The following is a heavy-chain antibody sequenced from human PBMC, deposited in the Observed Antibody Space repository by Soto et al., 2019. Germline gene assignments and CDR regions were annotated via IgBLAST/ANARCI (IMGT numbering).Heavy chain of an antibody. CDR3: ARRTIPNAFDI. Sequence: QITLKESGPTLVKPTQTLTLTCTFSGFSLSTSGVAVGWIRQPPGKALEWLALIYWDDDKRYSPSLKSRLTITKDTSKNPVVLTMTNMDPVDTAPYYCARRTIPNAFDIWGQGTMVTVSS. D-gene: IGHD3-9*01. J-gene: IGHJ3*02. CDR2: IYWDDDK. CDR1: GFSLSTSGVA. V-gene: IGHV2-5*02.